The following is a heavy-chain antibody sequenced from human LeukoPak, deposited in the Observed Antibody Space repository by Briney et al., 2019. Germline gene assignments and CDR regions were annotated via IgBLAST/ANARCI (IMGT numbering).Heavy chain of an antibody. J-gene: IGHJ5*02. CDR1: GGSFSGYY. CDR2: INHSGST. CDR3: ARGRYGSGLRNNWFDP. V-gene: IGHV4-34*01. D-gene: IGHD3-10*01. Sequence: SETLSLTCAVYGGSFSGYYWSWIRQPPGKGLEWIGEINHSGSTNYNPSLKSRVTISVDTSKNQFSLKLSSVTAADTAVYYCARGRYGSGLRNNWFDPWGQGTLVTVSS.